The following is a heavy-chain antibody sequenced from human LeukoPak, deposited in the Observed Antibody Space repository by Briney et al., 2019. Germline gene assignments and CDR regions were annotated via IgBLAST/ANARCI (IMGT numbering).Heavy chain of an antibody. V-gene: IGHV4-34*01. D-gene: IGHD1-26*01. CDR3: ARGPSRVVGATFFDY. J-gene: IGHJ4*02. CDR2: INHSGST. Sequence: SETLSLTCAVYGGSFSGYYWSRIRQPPGKGLEWIGEINHSGSTNYNPSLKSRVTISVDTSKNQFSLKLSSVTAADTAVYYCARGPSRVVGATFFDYWGQGTLVTVSS. CDR1: GGSFSGYY.